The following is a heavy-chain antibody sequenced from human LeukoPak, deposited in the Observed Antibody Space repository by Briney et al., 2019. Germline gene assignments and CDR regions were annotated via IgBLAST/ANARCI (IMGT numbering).Heavy chain of an antibody. D-gene: IGHD2-21*02. CDR3: ARDFRGTYCGGDCRGPDAFDI. V-gene: IGHV1-69*13. J-gene: IGHJ3*02. CDR2: IIPIFGTA. Sequence: SVKVSCKASGYSFTGYYMHWVRQAPGQGLEWMGGIIPIFGTANYAQKFQGRVTITADEATSTAYMELRRLRSDDTAVYYCARDFRGTYCGGDCRGPDAFDIWDQGTMVTVSS. CDR1: GYSFTGYY.